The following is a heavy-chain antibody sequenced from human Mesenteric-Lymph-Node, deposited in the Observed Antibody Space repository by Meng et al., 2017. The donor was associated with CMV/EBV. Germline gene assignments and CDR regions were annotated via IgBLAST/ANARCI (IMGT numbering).Heavy chain of an antibody. J-gene: IGHJ6*02. D-gene: IGHD3-10*01. V-gene: IGHV3-43D*03. CDR3: AKEELRDFYFGVDV. Sequence: GGSLRLSCVASGFSFNDYAMHWVRQAPGKGLEWVSLITRNGARTYYADSVKGRFTISRDDNKNSLYLEMNSLRVEDTALYYCAKEELRDFYFGVDVWGQGTTVTVSS. CDR1: GFSFNDYA. CDR2: ITRNGART.